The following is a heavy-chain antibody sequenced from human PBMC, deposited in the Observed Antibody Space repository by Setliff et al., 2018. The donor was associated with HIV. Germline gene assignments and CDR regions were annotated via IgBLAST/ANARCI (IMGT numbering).Heavy chain of an antibody. J-gene: IGHJ4*02. Sequence: GASVKVSCKVSGSSLTELSIHWVRQTPGKGLQWMGGFDPVDGPDDGQTIYARKFQGRVTMTEDTSTDTAYMVLARLTSEDTAVCFCATVGPTGAYFHDWGQGTLVTVSS. CDR3: ATVGPTGAYFHD. V-gene: IGHV1-24*01. CDR2: FDPVDGPDDGQT. CDR1: GSSLTELS. D-gene: IGHD1-26*01.